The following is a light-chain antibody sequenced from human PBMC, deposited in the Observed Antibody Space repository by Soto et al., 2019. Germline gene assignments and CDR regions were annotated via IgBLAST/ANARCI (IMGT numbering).Light chain of an antibody. V-gene: IGKV3-15*01. Sequence: EIVMTQSPATLSVSPGERATLSCRASQSVFSSLAWYQQKPGQAPRLLIYGAATRATGIPARFSGSGSGTDFTLTISSLQSEDFAVYYCQQYDKWPTWTFGQGTKVDIK. CDR3: QQYDKWPTWT. CDR1: QSVFSS. J-gene: IGKJ1*01. CDR2: GAA.